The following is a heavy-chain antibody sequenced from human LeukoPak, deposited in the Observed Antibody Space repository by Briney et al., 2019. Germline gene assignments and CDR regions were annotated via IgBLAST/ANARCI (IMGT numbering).Heavy chain of an antibody. CDR3: AKDLGYDILTGLYAFDI. CDR2: ISGSGGST. Sequence: GGSLRLSCAASGFAFSSYAMSWVRQAPGKGLEWVSAISGSGGSTYYADSVKGRFTISRDNSKNTLYLQMNSLRAEDTAVYYCAKDLGYDILTGLYAFDIWGQGTMVTVSS. CDR1: GFAFSSYA. J-gene: IGHJ3*02. V-gene: IGHV3-23*01. D-gene: IGHD3-9*01.